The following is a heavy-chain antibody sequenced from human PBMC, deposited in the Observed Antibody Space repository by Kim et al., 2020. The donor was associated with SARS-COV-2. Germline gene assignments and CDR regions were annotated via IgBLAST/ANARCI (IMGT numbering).Heavy chain of an antibody. CDR2: FDPEDGET. D-gene: IGHD2-2*01. J-gene: IGHJ5*02. Sequence: ASVKVSCKVSGYTLIELSMYWVRQAPGKGLEWMGGFDPEDGETIYAQKFQGRVTMTEDTSTDTAYMELSSLRSEDTAVYYCATGPAYCSSPSCPTYNWFDPWGQGTLVTVSS. CDR1: GYTLIELS. CDR3: ATGPAYCSSPSCPTYNWFDP. V-gene: IGHV1-24*01.